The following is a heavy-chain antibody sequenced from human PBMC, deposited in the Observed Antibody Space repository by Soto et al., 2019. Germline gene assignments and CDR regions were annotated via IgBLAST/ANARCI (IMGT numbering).Heavy chain of an antibody. D-gene: IGHD3-22*01. CDR1: GGSFSDYA. Sequence: QVQLVQSGAEVKKPGSSVKVSCQASGGSFSDYAISWVRQAPGQGLAWMGGIIPMLGIADNAQKFPVRVIITADEYTSTVYMELSSLRSEDTAVYYCARDGDYYASSGFQRDYHYYGMDVWGQGTTVTVAS. V-gene: IGHV1-69*01. CDR3: ARDGDYYASSGFQRDYHYYGMDV. J-gene: IGHJ6*02. CDR2: IIPMLGIA.